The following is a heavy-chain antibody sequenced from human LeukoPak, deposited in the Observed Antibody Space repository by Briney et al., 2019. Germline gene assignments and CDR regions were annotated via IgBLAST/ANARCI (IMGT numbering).Heavy chain of an antibody. D-gene: IGHD3-16*01. CDR3: ARVKDPGGYYYYYYMDV. Sequence: SETLSLTCTVSGGSISSGSYYWSWIRQPAGKGLEWIGRIYTSGSTNYNPSLKSRVTISVDTSKNQFSLKLSSVTAADTAMYYCARVKDPGGYYYYYYMDVWGKGTTVTVSS. J-gene: IGHJ6*03. V-gene: IGHV4-61*02. CDR2: IYTSGST. CDR1: GGSISSGSYY.